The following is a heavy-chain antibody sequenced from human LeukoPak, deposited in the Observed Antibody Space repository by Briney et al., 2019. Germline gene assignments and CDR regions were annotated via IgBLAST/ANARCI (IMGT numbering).Heavy chain of an antibody. CDR1: GYNFANYW. CDR3: ARQIAAAGRLDF. D-gene: IGHD6-13*01. Sequence: GESLKISCKGSGYNFANYWIGWVRQMPGKGLEWMGTIYPGDSDTRYGPSFQGQVTISVDKSISTAYLQWSSLKGSDTAIYYCARQIAAAGRLDFWGQGTLVTVSS. V-gene: IGHV5-51*01. J-gene: IGHJ4*02. CDR2: IYPGDSDT.